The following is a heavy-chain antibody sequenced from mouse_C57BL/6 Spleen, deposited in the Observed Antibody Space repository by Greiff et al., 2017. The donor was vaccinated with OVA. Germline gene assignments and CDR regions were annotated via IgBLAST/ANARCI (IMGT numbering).Heavy chain of an antibody. CDR1: GYAFSSSW. CDR3: ARPPSGGCFDY. Sequence: VQVKQPGPELVMPGASVKISCKASGYAFSSSWMNWVKQRPGKGLEWIGQIYPGDGDTNYNGKFKGKATLTADKSSSTAYMQLSSLTSEDSAVYIRARPPSGGCFDYWGQGTPLTVSS. V-gene: IGHV1-82*01. CDR2: IYPGDGDT. J-gene: IGHJ2*01.